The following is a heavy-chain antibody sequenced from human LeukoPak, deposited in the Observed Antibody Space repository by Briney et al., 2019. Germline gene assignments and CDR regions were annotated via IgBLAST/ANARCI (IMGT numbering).Heavy chain of an antibody. CDR1: GFTFSSNA. J-gene: IGHJ6*02. CDR3: VKSKDIVVVPAAIPRGMDV. D-gene: IGHD2-2*01. V-gene: IGHV3-23*01. Sequence: GGSLRLSCAASGFTFSSNAMSWVRQAPGKGLEWVSAISDSGGSTYYADSVKGRFTISRDNSKNTLYLQMNSLRAEDTAVYYCVKSKDIVVVPAAIPRGMDVWGQGTTVTVSS. CDR2: ISDSGGST.